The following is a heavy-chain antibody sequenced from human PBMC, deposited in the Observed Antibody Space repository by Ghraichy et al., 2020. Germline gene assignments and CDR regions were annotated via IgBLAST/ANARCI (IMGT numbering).Heavy chain of an antibody. Sequence: SETLSLTCTVSGGSISSYYWSWIRQPPGKGLEWIGYIYYSGSTNYNPSLKSRVTISVDTSKNQFSLKLRSVTAADTAVYYCATANWGSVYWGQGTLVTVSS. CDR2: IYYSGST. CDR3: ATANWGSVY. CDR1: GGSISSYY. D-gene: IGHD7-27*01. V-gene: IGHV4-59*01. J-gene: IGHJ4*02.